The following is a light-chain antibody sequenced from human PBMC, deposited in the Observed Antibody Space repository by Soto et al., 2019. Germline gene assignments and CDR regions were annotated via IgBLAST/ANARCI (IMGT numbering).Light chain of an antibody. Sequence: IVLTQSQVTLSLSPGERTTLSCRASQSVTDFLAWYQQKPGQAPRLLIYDASNRATVIPSRFKGSVSWTDFTLTISRLELEVFVICYCQPCSQWPFTFGCGTKL. CDR2: DAS. J-gene: IGKJ4*01. V-gene: IGKV3-11*01. CDR3: QPCSQWPFT. CDR1: QSVTDF.